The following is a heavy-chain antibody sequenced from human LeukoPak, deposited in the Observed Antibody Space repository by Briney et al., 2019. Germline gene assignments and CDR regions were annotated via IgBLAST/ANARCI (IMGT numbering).Heavy chain of an antibody. CDR1: GYTFTGYH. J-gene: IGHJ4*02. D-gene: IGHD3-22*01. CDR3: ARDDGGDCSGYNTIDY. V-gene: IGHV1-2*02. CDR2: INPNSGGT. Sequence: ASVKVSCKACGYTFTGYHMHWVRQAPGQGPEWMGRINPNSGGTNHAQKFQGRVTMTRDMSISTAYMELSRLRADDTAVYYCARDDGGDCSGYNTIDYWGQGTLVTVSS.